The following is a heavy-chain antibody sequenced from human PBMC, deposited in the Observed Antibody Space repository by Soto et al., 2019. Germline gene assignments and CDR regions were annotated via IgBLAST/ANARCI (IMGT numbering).Heavy chain of an antibody. CDR1: GYTFTNYG. Sequence: QVQLVQSGAEVKKPGASVKVSCKASGYTFTNYGITWVRQAPGQGLEWMGWIGVYNGNTKYPQKVQGRVTVTADTSTSTAYMELRSLTSDDTAVYYCARDIAGGEDIWGQGTMVTVSS. J-gene: IGHJ3*02. D-gene: IGHD1-26*01. CDR2: IGVYNGNT. V-gene: IGHV1-18*01. CDR3: ARDIAGGEDI.